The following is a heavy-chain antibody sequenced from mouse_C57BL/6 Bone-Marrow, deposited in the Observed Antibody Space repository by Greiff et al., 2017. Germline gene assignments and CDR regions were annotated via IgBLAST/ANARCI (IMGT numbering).Heavy chain of an antibody. CDR3: ARSSYYGTPLAY. CDR1: GYTFTNYW. D-gene: IGHD1-1*02. J-gene: IGHJ3*01. Sequence: QVQLQQSGAELVRPGTSVKMSCKASGYTFTNYWIGWAKQRPGHGLEWIGDIYPGGGYTNYNEKFKGKATLTADKSSSTAYMQFSSLTSEDSAIYYCARSSYYGTPLAYWGQGTLVTVSA. CDR2: IYPGGGYT. V-gene: IGHV1-63*01.